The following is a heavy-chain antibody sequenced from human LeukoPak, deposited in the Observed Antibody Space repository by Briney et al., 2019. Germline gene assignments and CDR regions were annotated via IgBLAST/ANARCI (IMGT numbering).Heavy chain of an antibody. J-gene: IGHJ6*02. D-gene: IGHD1-1*01. CDR3: ARRDRLEPLDV. Sequence: SETLSRTCSVSGGSISNSRYYWGWIRQPPGKGLEWIGYIYYSGSTNYNPSLKSRVTISVDTSKNQFSLKLSSVTAADTAVYYCARRDRLEPLDVWGQGTTVTVSS. CDR1: GGSISNSRYY. V-gene: IGHV4-61*05. CDR2: IYYSGST.